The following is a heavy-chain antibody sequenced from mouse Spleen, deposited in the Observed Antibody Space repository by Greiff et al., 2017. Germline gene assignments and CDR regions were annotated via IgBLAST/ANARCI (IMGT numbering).Heavy chain of an antibody. D-gene: IGHD1-1*01. CDR2: IRNKANGYTT. CDR3: ARFPDNYGSSLYYFDD. CDR1: GFTFTDYY. V-gene: IGHV7-3*01. J-gene: IGHJ2*01. Sequence: EVKLQESGGGLVQPGGSLSLSCAASGFTFTDYYMSWVRQPPGKALEWLGFIRNKANGYTTEYSASVKGRFTISRDNSQSILYLQMNALRAEDSATYYCARFPDNYGSSLYYFDDWGQGTTLTVSS.